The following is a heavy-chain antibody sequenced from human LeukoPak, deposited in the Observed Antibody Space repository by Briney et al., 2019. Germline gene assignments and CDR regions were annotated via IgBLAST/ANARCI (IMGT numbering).Heavy chain of an antibody. Sequence: GGSLRLSCAASGFTFSHYWMTWVRQAPGKGLEWVANMKEDGSQETYVDSVKGRFTISRDNAKNSLYLQMNSLRAEDTAVYYCARDYGDFPFDYWGQGTLVTVSS. V-gene: IGHV3-7*01. J-gene: IGHJ4*02. D-gene: IGHD4-17*01. CDR2: MKEDGSQE. CDR3: ARDYGDFPFDY. CDR1: GFTFSHYW.